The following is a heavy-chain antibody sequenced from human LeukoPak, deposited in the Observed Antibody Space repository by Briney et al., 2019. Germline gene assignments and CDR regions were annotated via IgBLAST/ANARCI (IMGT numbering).Heavy chain of an antibody. CDR2: INWNGGST. CDR3: ARDKYSSGWYDAFDI. CDR1: GFTFDDYG. J-gene: IGHJ3*02. V-gene: IGHV3-20*04. Sequence: RPGGSLRLSCAAFGFTFDDYGMSWVRQAPGKGLEWVSGINWNGGSTGYADSVKGRFTISRDNAKNSLYLQMNSLRAEDTALYYCARDKYSSGWYDAFDIWGQGTMVTVSS. D-gene: IGHD6-19*01.